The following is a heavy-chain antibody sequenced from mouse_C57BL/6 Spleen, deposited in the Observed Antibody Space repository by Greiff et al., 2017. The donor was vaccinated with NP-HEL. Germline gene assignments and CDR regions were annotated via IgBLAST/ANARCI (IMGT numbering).Heavy chain of an antibody. CDR1: GYTFTSYW. J-gene: IGHJ3*01. Sequence: QVQLQQPGAELVKPGASVKLSCKASGYTFTSYWMHWVKQRPGQGLAWIGMIHPNSGSTNYNEKFKSKATLTVDKSSSTAYMQLSSLTSEDSAVYYCARPSSGYPLFAYWGQGTLVTVSA. D-gene: IGHD3-2*02. CDR2: IHPNSGST. V-gene: IGHV1-64*01. CDR3: ARPSSGYPLFAY.